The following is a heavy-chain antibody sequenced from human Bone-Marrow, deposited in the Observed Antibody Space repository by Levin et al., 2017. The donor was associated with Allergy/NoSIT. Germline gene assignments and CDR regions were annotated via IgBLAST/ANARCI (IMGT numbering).Heavy chain of an antibody. J-gene: IGHJ6*02. CDR3: AQASISGVMQRYGMDV. CDR2: ISWNSDQV. V-gene: IGHV3-9*01. Sequence: PGGSLRLSCAASGLTFKDYAMHWVRQIPGKGLEWVSGISWNSDQVKYADSVRGRFIISRDNAKNSLYLQMNSLRAADTAFYYCAQASISGVMQRYGMDVWGQGTTVTVSS. CDR1: GLTFKDYA. D-gene: IGHD3-3*01.